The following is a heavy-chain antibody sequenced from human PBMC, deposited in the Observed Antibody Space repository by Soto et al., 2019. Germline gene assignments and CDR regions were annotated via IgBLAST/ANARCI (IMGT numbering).Heavy chain of an antibody. J-gene: IGHJ4*02. CDR3: ARRDTSGFLRYFDN. D-gene: IGHD3-3*01. Sequence: SVKVSCKSSGGTFSSFINYPINWVRQAPGQGLEWMGGIVPNVGTVNYAQKFRGKATITADKSTGTAYMELSSLRSEDTALYYCARRDTSGFLRYFDNWGQGTQVTVSS. V-gene: IGHV1-69*06. CDR2: IVPNVGTV. CDR1: GGTFSSFINYP.